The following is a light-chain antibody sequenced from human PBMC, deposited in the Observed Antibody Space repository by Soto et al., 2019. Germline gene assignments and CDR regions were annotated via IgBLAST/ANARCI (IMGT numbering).Light chain of an antibody. CDR2: GAS. V-gene: IGKV3-20*01. Sequence: EIVLTQSPATLSLSPGERATLSCRASQSVSSSYLAWYQQKPGQAPMLLIYGASNRATGIPDRFSGSGSGTDFTLTISRLEPEDFAVYYCQQYGSSGTFGQGTKVDIK. J-gene: IGKJ1*01. CDR1: QSVSSSY. CDR3: QQYGSSGT.